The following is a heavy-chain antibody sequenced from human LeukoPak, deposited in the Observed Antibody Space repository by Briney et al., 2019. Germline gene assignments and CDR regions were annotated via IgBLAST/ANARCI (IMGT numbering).Heavy chain of an antibody. Sequence: SDTLSLTCTVSGGSISSYYWSWIRQPPGKGLEWIGYIYYSWSTNYNTSLKSRVTISVDTSKNQFSLKLRSVTAADTAVYYCARVDRSDAFDIWGQGTMVTVSS. V-gene: IGHV4-59*07. CDR3: ARVDRSDAFDI. D-gene: IGHD3-9*01. CDR2: IYYSWST. CDR1: GGSISSYY. J-gene: IGHJ3*02.